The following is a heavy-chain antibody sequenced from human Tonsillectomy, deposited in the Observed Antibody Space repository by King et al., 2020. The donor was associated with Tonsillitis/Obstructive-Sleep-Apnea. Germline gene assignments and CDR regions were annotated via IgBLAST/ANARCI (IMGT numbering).Heavy chain of an antibody. CDR2: ISYDGSNK. CDR1: GFTFSSYA. V-gene: IGHV3-30*04. Sequence: VQLVESGGGVVQPGRSLRLSCAASGFTFSSYAMHWVRQAPGKGLEWVAVISYDGSNKYYADSVKGRFTFSRDNSKNTLYLQMNSLRAEDTAVYYCAGGPPDPSADHGSGNDWGMDVWGQGTTVTVSS. J-gene: IGHJ6*02. CDR3: AGGPPDPSADHGSGNDWGMDV. D-gene: IGHD3-10*01.